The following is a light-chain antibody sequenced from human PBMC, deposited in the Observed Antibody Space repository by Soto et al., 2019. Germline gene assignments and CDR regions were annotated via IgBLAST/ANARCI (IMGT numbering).Light chain of an antibody. V-gene: IGLV1-44*01. CDR3: AAWDDSLNGVV. CDR2: SNT. CDR1: SSNIGSHT. J-gene: IGLJ2*01. Sequence: QAVVTQPPSASGTPGQTIAISCSGGSSNIGSHTVNWYQQLPGTAPRLLIYSNTQRPSGVPDRFSGSKSGTSASLAISGLQSEYEGDYYCAAWDDSLNGVVFGGGIKVTVL.